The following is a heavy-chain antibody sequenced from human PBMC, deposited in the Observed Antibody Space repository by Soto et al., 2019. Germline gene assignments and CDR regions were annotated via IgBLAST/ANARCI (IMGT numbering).Heavy chain of an antibody. CDR2: IYYSGST. J-gene: IGHJ6*02. CDR3: ARETYYYYGMDV. V-gene: IGHV4-31*03. Sequence: QVQLQESGPELVKPSQTLSHTCTVSGGSIRSGGYYWRWIRQNPGKGLEWIGYIYYSGSTYYNPSLKSRVTISVDTSKNQFSLKLSSVTAADTAVYYCARETYYYYGMDVWGQGTTVTVSS. CDR1: GGSIRSGGYY.